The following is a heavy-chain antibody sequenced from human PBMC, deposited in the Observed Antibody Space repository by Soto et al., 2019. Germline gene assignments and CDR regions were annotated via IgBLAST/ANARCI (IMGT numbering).Heavy chain of an antibody. D-gene: IGHD5-18*01. CDR2: IIPIFGTA. Sequence: QVQLVQSGAEVKKPGSSVKVSCKASGGTFSTYAISWVRQAPGKGLEWMGGIIPIFGTANYAQKFQGRVTITADESTSTAYMELSSLRSEDTAVYYCATVKGYSYGPTLDYWGQGTLVTVSS. CDR3: ATVKGYSYGPTLDY. V-gene: IGHV1-69*12. J-gene: IGHJ4*02. CDR1: GGTFSTYA.